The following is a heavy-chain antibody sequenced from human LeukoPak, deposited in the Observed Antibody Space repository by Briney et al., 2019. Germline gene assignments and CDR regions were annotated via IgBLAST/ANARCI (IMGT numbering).Heavy chain of an antibody. Sequence: GRSLRLSCAASGFTFSSYAMHWVRQAPGKGLEWVAVISYDRSNKYYADSVKGRFTISRDNSKNTLYLQMNSLRAEDTAVYYCARDTPYQFERFFPYDSSGYYDYWGQGTLVTVSS. J-gene: IGHJ4*02. CDR1: GFTFSSYA. CDR3: ARDTPYQFERFFPYDSSGYYDY. D-gene: IGHD3-22*01. V-gene: IGHV3-30-3*01. CDR2: ISYDRSNK.